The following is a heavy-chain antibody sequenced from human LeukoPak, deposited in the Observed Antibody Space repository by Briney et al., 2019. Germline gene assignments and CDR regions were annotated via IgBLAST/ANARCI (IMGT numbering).Heavy chain of an antibody. CDR3: AADLPYSNYGPLDF. Sequence: PGGSLRLSCAASGFTFSSYGMHWVRQAPGKGLEWVAFIRYDGSNKYYADSVKGRFTISRDNSKNTLYLQMNSLRAEDTAVYYCAADLPYSNYGPLDFWGQGTLVTVSS. CDR2: IRYDGSNK. V-gene: IGHV3-30*02. D-gene: IGHD4-11*01. J-gene: IGHJ4*02. CDR1: GFTFSSYG.